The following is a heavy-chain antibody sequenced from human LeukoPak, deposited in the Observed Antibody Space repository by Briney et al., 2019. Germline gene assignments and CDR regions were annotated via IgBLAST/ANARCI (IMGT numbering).Heavy chain of an antibody. CDR3: ARVPAATKGNYYYGMDV. J-gene: IGHJ6*02. V-gene: IGHV1-8*02. Sequence: VASVKVSCKASGGTFSSYAISWVRQAPGQGLEWMGWMNPNSGNTGYAQKFQGRVTMTRNTSISTAYMELSSLRSEDTAVYYCARVPAATKGNYYYGMDVWGQGTTVTVSS. CDR1: GGTFSSYA. CDR2: MNPNSGNT. D-gene: IGHD2-2*01.